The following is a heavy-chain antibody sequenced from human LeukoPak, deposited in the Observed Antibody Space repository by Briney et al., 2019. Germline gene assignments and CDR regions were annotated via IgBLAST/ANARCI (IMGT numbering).Heavy chain of an antibody. CDR3: ARAPPTTTDYGDYLTRWDYFDY. D-gene: IGHD4-17*01. Sequence: GGSLRLSCAASGSTFSSYSMNWVRQAPGKGLEWVSSISSSSSYMYYADSVKGRFTISRDNAKNSLYLQMNSLRAEDTALYHCARAPPTTTDYGDYLTRWDYFDYWGQGTLVTVSS. CDR2: ISSSSSYM. V-gene: IGHV3-21*04. J-gene: IGHJ4*02. CDR1: GSTFSSYS.